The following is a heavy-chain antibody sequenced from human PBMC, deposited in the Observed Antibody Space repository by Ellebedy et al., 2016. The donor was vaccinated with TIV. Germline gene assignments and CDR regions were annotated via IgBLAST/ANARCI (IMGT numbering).Heavy chain of an antibody. D-gene: IGHD6-19*01. CDR3: AKVGLSGYSSGWDYYYGMDV. J-gene: IGHJ6*02. Sequence: ASVKVSCKASGGTFSSYAISWVRQAPGQGLEWMGWINPNSGGTKYAQNFQGWVTMTRDTSISTAYIELSRLTSDDTAMYYCAKVGLSGYSSGWDYYYGMDVWGQGTTVTVSS. CDR1: GGTFSSYA. CDR2: INPNSGGT. V-gene: IGHV1-2*04.